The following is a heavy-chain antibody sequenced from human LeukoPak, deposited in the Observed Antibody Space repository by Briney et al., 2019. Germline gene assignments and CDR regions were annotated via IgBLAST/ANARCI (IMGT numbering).Heavy chain of an antibody. J-gene: IGHJ1*01. CDR3: AKDLHSYGYEH. CDR2: ISDSGRST. CDR1: GFAFSSYA. D-gene: IGHD5-18*01. Sequence: GGSLRLSCAASGFAFSSYAMSWVRQSPGKGLEWFSAISDSGRSTYYAASVKGRFTISRDNSKTTLYLQMNSLRAEDTAVYYCAKDLHSYGYEHWGQGTLVTVSS. V-gene: IGHV3-23*01.